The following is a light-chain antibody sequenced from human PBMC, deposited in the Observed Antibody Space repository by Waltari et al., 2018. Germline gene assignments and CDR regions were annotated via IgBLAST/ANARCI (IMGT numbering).Light chain of an antibody. CDR3: GAHTTSSGV. V-gene: IGLV2-14*01. CDR1: SGDVGAYNF. J-gene: IGLJ1*01. Sequence: QSALTQPASVSGSPGQSVTISCTGTSGDVGAYNFISWYQQHPVKAPNLMIYDVSKRPSGLSTRSSGSKSGNTTSLTISGLLTEDEAVYYYGAHTTSSGVFGTGTKLTVL. CDR2: DVS.